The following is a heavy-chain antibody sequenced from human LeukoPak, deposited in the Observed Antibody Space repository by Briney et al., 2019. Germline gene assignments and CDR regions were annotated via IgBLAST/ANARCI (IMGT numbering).Heavy chain of an antibody. Sequence: GGALRLSCAASGFTFSSYSMNWVRQAPGKGLEWVSSISRSSSYIYYADSVKGRLTNSRDNAKNSLSLQMNSLRAEDTAVYYCAREGYCSGASCYSGGHYYGMDVWGQGTTVTVSS. CDR1: GFTFSSYS. CDR2: ISRSSSYI. D-gene: IGHD2-15*01. CDR3: AREGYCSGASCYSGGHYYGMDV. V-gene: IGHV3-21*01. J-gene: IGHJ6*02.